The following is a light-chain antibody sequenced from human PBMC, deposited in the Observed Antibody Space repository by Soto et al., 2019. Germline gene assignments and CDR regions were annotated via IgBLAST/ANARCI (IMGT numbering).Light chain of an antibody. J-gene: IGLJ2*01. Sequence: QSVLTQPPSVSGAPGQRLTISCAGTSSNIGAGFDVHWYQQLPETAPKLLIYANDDRPSGVPDRFSGSTSGTSASLAITGLQAEDAADYYCQSYDNSLLAYVFGGGTKLTVL. CDR2: AND. V-gene: IGLV1-40*01. CDR3: QSYDNSLLAYV. CDR1: SSNIGAGFD.